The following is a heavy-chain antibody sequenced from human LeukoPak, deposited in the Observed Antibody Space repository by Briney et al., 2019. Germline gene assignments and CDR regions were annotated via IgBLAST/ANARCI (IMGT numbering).Heavy chain of an antibody. J-gene: IGHJ4*02. Sequence: GGSLGLSCAASGFTFSDYWMHWVRQVPGKGLVWVSRINTSGSSTTYAESVKGRFTISRDNAKNTLYLQMDSLRAEDTGVYYCARSNHADDFWGQGTLVTVSS. D-gene: IGHD1-14*01. V-gene: IGHV3-74*03. CDR1: GFTFSDYW. CDR3: ARSNHADDF. CDR2: INTSGSST.